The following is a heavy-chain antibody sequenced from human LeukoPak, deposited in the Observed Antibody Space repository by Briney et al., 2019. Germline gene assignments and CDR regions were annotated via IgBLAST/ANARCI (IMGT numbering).Heavy chain of an antibody. D-gene: IGHD5-18*01. CDR3: TRSGASYGPSDY. CDR1: GFTFSSYW. V-gene: IGHV3-74*01. J-gene: IGHJ4*02. CDR2: INSDGSST. Sequence: GGSLRLSCAASGFTFSSYWMHWVRQAPGKGLVWVSRINSDGSSTSYADSVKGRFTISRDNAKNTLYLQMNSLRAEDTAVYYCTRSGASYGPSDYWGQGTLVTVSS.